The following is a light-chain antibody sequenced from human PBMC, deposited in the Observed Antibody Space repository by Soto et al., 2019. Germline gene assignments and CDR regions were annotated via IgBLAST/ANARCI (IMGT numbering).Light chain of an antibody. Sequence: EIVLTQSPATMSLSPVERATLSCGASESVSYSYVAWYQLKGGLAPRLLIHDASTRASGIPDRFSGSKSGTGFTLTIRGLEPEDAAVYYCRQYGSSPITFGQGTRLEIK. CDR2: DAS. V-gene: IGKV3D-20*01. CDR3: RQYGSSPIT. CDR1: ESVSYSY. J-gene: IGKJ5*01.